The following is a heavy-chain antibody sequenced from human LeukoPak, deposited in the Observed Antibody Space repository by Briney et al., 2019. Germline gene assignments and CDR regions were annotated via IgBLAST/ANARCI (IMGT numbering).Heavy chain of an antibody. Sequence: ASVKVSCKASGYTFTSYYMHWVRQAPGQGLEWMGIINPSGGSTSYAQKFQGRVTMTRDTSTSTVYMELSSLRSGDTAVYYCARDPTDAAYCSSTSCFIDIWGQGTMVTVSS. D-gene: IGHD2-2*01. J-gene: IGHJ3*02. CDR2: INPSGGST. CDR1: GYTFTSYY. V-gene: IGHV1-46*01. CDR3: ARDPTDAAYCSSTSCFIDI.